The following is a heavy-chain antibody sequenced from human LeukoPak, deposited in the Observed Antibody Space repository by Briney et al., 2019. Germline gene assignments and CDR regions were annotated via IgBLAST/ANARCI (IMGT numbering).Heavy chain of an antibody. CDR1: GYTFTSYD. CDR2: MNPNSGNT. CDR3: ARGNSSSWYYYYYMDV. V-gene: IGHV1-8*01. Sequence: ASVKVPCKVSGYTFTSYDINWVRQATGQGLEWMGWMNPNSGNTGYAQKFQGRVTMTRNTSISTAYMELSSLRSEDTAVYYCARGNSSSWYYYYYMDVWGKGTTVTVSS. D-gene: IGHD6-13*01. J-gene: IGHJ6*03.